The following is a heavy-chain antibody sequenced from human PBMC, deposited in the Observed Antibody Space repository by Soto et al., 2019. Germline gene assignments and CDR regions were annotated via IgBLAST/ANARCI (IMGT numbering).Heavy chain of an antibody. CDR3: ARDFSGSPLEGAFDI. CDR1: GFTFSSYS. Sequence: GGSLRLSCAASGFTFSSYSMNWVRQAPGKGLEWVSSISSSSSYIYYADSVKGRFTISRDNAKNSLYLQMNSLRAEDTAVYYCARDFSGSPLEGAFDIWGQGTMVTVSS. CDR2: ISSSSSYI. J-gene: IGHJ3*02. D-gene: IGHD3-10*01. V-gene: IGHV3-21*01.